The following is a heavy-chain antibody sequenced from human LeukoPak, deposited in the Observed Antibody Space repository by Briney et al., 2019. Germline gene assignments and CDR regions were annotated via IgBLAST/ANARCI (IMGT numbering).Heavy chain of an antibody. Sequence: PGGSLRLSCAASGFTFSSYAMHWVRQAPGKGLEWVAVISYDGSNKYYADSVKGRFTISRDNSKNTLYLQMNSLRAEDTAVYYCARDDSSSYYGPGDGMDVWGKGTTVTVSS. CDR3: ARDDSSSYYGPGDGMDV. V-gene: IGHV3-30*04. CDR1: GFTFSSYA. D-gene: IGHD3-10*01. CDR2: ISYDGSNK. J-gene: IGHJ6*04.